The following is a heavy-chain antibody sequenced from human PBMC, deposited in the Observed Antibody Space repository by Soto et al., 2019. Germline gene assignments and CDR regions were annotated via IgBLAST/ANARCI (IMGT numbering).Heavy chain of an antibody. CDR3: ARAVAGKRNWFDP. CDR2: IYYSGST. V-gene: IGHV4-30-4*01. D-gene: IGHD6-19*01. CDR1: GGSISSGDYY. J-gene: IGHJ5*02. Sequence: SETLSLTCTVSGGSISSGDYYWSWIRQPPGKGLEWIGYIYYSGSTYYNPSLKSRVTISVDTSKNQFSLKLSSVTAADTAVYYCARAVAGKRNWFDPWGQGTLVTVSS.